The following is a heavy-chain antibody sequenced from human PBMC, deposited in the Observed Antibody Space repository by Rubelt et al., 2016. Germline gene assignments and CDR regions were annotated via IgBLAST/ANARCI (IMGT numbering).Heavy chain of an antibody. V-gene: IGHV4-39*07. CDR3: ARVSTGEYYYYYYYMDV. CDR1: GGSISSSSYY. J-gene: IGHJ6*03. D-gene: IGHD7-27*01. Sequence: QLQLQESGPGLVKPSETLSLTCTVSGGSISSSSYYWGWIRQPPGKGLEWIGSIYYSGSTYYNPSLQSRVTISVDTSKNQFSLKLSSGDAAGTAVYYCARVSTGEYYYYYYYMDVWGKGTTVTVSS. CDR2: IYYSGST.